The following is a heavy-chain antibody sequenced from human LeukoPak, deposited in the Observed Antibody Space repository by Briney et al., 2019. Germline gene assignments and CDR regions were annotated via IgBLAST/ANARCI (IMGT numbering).Heavy chain of an antibody. CDR1: PDSISTSSYY. CDR2: IYYSGST. Sequence: SETLSLTCTVYPDSISTSSYYWGWIHQPPGKGLEWIGIIYYSGSTSYNPSLKSRVTMSVDTSKNQFSPKLSSVTAADTAVYYCARVGKVYDILTGYSHSYFDDWGQGTLVTVSS. J-gene: IGHJ4*02. CDR3: ARVGKVYDILTGYSHSYFDD. D-gene: IGHD3-9*01. V-gene: IGHV4-39*07.